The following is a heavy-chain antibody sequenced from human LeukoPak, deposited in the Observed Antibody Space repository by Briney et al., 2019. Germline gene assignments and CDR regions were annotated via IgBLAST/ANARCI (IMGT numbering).Heavy chain of an antibody. D-gene: IGHD1-26*01. CDR1: GASVSGSPYY. V-gene: IGHV4-39*01. J-gene: IGHJ4*02. CDR2: IYSSGST. Sequence: TETLSLTCTVSGASVSGSPYYWGWIRQPPGKGLEWIGSIYSSGSTYYNASLQSRVTISIETSKNQISLRLNSVTAADTAIYYCAKSGGYGLIDYWGQGTLVTVSS. CDR3: AKSGGYGLIDY.